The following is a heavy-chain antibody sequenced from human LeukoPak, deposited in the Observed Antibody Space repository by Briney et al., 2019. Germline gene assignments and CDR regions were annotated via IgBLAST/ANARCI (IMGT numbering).Heavy chain of an antibody. CDR3: ARGNVVVVPAAMPLYYFGY. CDR2: INHSGST. V-gene: IGHV4-34*01. J-gene: IGHJ4*02. Sequence: PSETLSLTCAVYGGSFSGYYWSWIRQPPGKGLEWIGEINHSGSTNYNPSLKSRVTISVDTSKNQSSLKLSSVTAADTAVYYCARGNVVVVPAAMPLYYFGYWGQGTLVTVSS. CDR1: GGSFSGYY. D-gene: IGHD2-2*01.